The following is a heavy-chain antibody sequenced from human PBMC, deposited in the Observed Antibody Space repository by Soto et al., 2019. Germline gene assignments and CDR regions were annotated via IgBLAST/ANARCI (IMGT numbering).Heavy chain of an antibody. J-gene: IGHJ4*02. V-gene: IGHV4-31*03. D-gene: IGHD3-3*01. CDR2: IYYSGST. CDR3: ALLNYNFWTGFYDY. CDR1: GDSISSGGYY. Sequence: SETLSLTCTVSGDSISSGGYYWSWIRQHPGKGLEWIGYIYYSGSTYYNPSLKSRVIISVDTSKNRFSLELTSVTAADTAVYYCALLNYNFWTGFYDYWGQGALVTVSS.